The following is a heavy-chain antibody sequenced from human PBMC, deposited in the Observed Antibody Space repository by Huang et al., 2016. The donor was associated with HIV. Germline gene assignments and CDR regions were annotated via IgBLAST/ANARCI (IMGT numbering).Heavy chain of an antibody. J-gene: IGHJ6*03. CDR3: ASRRAAPESYFIDV. CDR2: IDPEESNT. V-gene: IGHV5-51*03. CDR1: GYKVSSYW. Sequence: EVQLVQSGTEVKKPGESLKISCKGSGYKVSSYWIGWVGQRPGKGLEGMGVIDPEESNTRDSPSIKGQVTISAEKSISTAYVQWSSLKVSDTGVYYCASRRAAPESYFIDVWGKGTTVIVSS. D-gene: IGHD2-15*01.